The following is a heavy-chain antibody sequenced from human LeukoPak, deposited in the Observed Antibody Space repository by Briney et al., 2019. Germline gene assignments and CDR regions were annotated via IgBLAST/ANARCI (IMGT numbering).Heavy chain of an antibody. J-gene: IGHJ4*02. V-gene: IGHV1-2*02. CDR1: GYTFTGHY. Sequence: ASVKVSCKASGYTFTGHYIHWVRQAPGQGLEWVGWINPNSGGTNYAQKFRGRVTMTRDTSISTAYMELSRLRSDDTAVYYCARDPHRAVAGGDYWGQGTLVTVSS. CDR3: ARDPHRAVAGGDY. CDR2: INPNSGGT. D-gene: IGHD6-19*01.